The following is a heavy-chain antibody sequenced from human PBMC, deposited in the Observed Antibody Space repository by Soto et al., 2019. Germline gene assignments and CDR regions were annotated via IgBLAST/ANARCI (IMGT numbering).Heavy chain of an antibody. Sequence: SATLSLTCAVYGGSFSGYYWRWIRQPPGKGLEWSGEINHSGSTNYNPSLKSRVTISVDTSKNQFSLKLSSVTAADTAVYYCARGGTGTTPLDYWGQGTLVTVSA. V-gene: IGHV4-34*01. D-gene: IGHD1-7*01. CDR2: INHSGST. CDR3: ARGGTGTTPLDY. J-gene: IGHJ4*02. CDR1: GGSFSGYY.